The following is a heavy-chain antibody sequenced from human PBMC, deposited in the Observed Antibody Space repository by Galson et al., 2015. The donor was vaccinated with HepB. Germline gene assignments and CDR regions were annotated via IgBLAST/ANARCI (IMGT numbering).Heavy chain of an antibody. CDR1: GYRFTSYW. CDR3: ARLRLQQLVTMEFYFDS. J-gene: IGHJ4*02. V-gene: IGHV5-51*01. Sequence: QSGAEVKKPGGSLKISCQGSGYRFTSYWIAWVRQMPGQGLEWMGIIFPSDSDTRYSPSFQGQITISVDKSISTAYLQWSSLKASDSGIYYCARLRLQQLVTMEFYFDSWGQGTLITVSS. CDR2: IFPSDSDT. D-gene: IGHD6-13*01.